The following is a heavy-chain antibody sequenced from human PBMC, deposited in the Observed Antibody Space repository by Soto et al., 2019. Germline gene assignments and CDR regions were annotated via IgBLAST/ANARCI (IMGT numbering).Heavy chain of an antibody. J-gene: IGHJ5*02. Sequence: QVQLQESGPGLVKPSETLSLTCTVSGGSISSYYWSWIRQPPGKGLEWIGYVYYSGSTDYNPSLKTRVTISADTSKNQLSLKLSSVTAADTAVYYGERWGVDTAMVTEWFDPWGQGTLVTVS. CDR2: VYYSGST. CDR1: GGSISSYY. V-gene: IGHV4-59*08. CDR3: ERWGVDTAMVTEWFDP. D-gene: IGHD5-18*01.